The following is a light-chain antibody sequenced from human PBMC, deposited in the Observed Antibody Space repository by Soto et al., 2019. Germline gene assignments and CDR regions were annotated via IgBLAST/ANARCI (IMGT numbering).Light chain of an antibody. CDR2: AAS. Sequence: EIVLTQSPGTLSLSPGERATVSCRASQSVSSIYLAWYQQKPGQAPRLLIYAASSRATGIPDRFSGSGSGTDFTLTISRLEPEDFAVYYCQQYGSSPRTFGQGTKVEIK. J-gene: IGKJ1*01. CDR3: QQYGSSPRT. CDR1: QSVSSIY. V-gene: IGKV3-20*01.